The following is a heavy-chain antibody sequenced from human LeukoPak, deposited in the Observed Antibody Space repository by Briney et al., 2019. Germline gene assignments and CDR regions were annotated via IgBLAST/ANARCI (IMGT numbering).Heavy chain of an antibody. Sequence: PGGSLRLSCAASGFTFNTHGMHWVRQAPGKGLEWVAVISYDGSNKYYADSVKGRFTISRDNSKNTLYLQMNSLRAEDTAVYYCASKTTIIAAAAQPRYFDLWGRGTLVTVSS. CDR2: ISYDGSNK. CDR3: ASKTTIIAAAAQPRYFDL. D-gene: IGHD6-13*01. V-gene: IGHV3-30*19. CDR1: GFTFNTHG. J-gene: IGHJ2*01.